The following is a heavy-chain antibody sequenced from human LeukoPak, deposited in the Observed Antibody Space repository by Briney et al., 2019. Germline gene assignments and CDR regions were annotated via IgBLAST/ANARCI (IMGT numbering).Heavy chain of an antibody. CDR2: IIPILGIA. Sequence: ASVKVSCKASGYTFTNYDINWVRQAPGQGLEWMGRIIPILGIANYAQKFQGRVTITADKSTSTAYMELSSLRSEDTAVYYCARDGTVTMAFDLWGRGTLVTVSS. CDR1: GYTFTNYD. J-gene: IGHJ2*01. D-gene: IGHD4-17*01. CDR3: ARDGTVTMAFDL. V-gene: IGHV1-69*04.